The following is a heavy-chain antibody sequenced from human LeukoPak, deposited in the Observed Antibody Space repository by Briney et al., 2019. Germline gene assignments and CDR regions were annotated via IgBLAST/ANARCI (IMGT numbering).Heavy chain of an antibody. V-gene: IGHV4-38-2*02. Sequence: PSETLSLTCTVSGYSISSGYYWGWIRQPPGKGLEWIGNIYYSGSTYYNPSLKSRVTISVDTSKNQFSLKLSSVTAADTAVYYCARDRVGASAFDYWGQGTLVTVSS. D-gene: IGHD1-26*01. J-gene: IGHJ4*02. CDR3: ARDRVGASAFDY. CDR2: IYYSGST. CDR1: GYSISSGYY.